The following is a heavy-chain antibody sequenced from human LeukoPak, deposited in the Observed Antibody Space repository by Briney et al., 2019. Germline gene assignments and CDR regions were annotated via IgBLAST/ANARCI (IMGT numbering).Heavy chain of an antibody. CDR3: ARGIHFWSGHDY. CDR2: INPNSGGT. J-gene: IGHJ4*02. Sequence: GASVKVSCKASGYTFTSYDINWVRQATGQGLEWMGWINPNSGGTNFAQKFQGRVTMTRDTSISTAYMELSSLRSDDTAVYYCARGIHFWSGHDYWGQGTLVTVSS. D-gene: IGHD3-3*02. V-gene: IGHV1-2*02. CDR1: GYTFTSYD.